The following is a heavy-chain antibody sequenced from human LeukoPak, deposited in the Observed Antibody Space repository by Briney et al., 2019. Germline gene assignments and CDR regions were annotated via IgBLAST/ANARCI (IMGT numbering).Heavy chain of an antibody. CDR3: AKVSDRDSSGYYWGFEY. Sequence: PSETLSLTCTVSGGSISSYYWSWIRQPPGKGLECIGYIYYSGSPNYNPSLKSRVTISVDTSRNQFSLKLTSVTAADTAVYYCAKVSDRDSSGYYWGFEYWGQGTLVTVSS. CDR1: GGSISSYY. D-gene: IGHD3-22*01. J-gene: IGHJ4*02. CDR2: IYYSGSP. V-gene: IGHV4-59*08.